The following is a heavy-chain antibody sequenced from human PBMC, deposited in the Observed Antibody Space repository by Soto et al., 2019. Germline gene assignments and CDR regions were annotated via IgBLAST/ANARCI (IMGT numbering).Heavy chain of an antibody. CDR1: GFTFTKYG. Sequence: QVQLVQSGAEVKKPGASVKVSCKTSGFTFTKYGISWVRQAPGQGLEWMGWISVYNNNTKYAQKFQGRVAMTTDTSTSTASMDLRTLRSDDTAVYYCARSSMHSWTDWFDPWGQGTLVTVSS. CDR2: ISVYNNNT. J-gene: IGHJ5*02. V-gene: IGHV1-18*01. CDR3: ARSSMHSWTDWFDP. D-gene: IGHD2-2*01.